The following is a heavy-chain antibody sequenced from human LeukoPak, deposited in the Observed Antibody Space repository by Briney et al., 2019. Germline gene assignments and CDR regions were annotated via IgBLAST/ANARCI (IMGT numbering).Heavy chain of an antibody. D-gene: IGHD3-22*01. V-gene: IGHV4-30-2*01. CDR1: GGSISSGGYY. Sequence: SETLSLTCTVSGGSISSGGYYWSWIRQPPGKGLEWIGYIYHSGSTYYNPSLKSRVTISVDTSKNQFSLKLSSVTAADTAVYYCARASDYYDSSGYRYGMDVWGQGTTVTVSS. J-gene: IGHJ6*02. CDR2: IYHSGST. CDR3: ARASDYYDSSGYRYGMDV.